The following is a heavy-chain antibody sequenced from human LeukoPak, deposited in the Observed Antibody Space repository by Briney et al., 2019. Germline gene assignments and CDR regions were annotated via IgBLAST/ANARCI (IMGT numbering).Heavy chain of an antibody. Sequence: GGSLRLSCAASGFTFSSHAMSWVRQAPGKGLEWVSAISGSGGSTYYADSVKGRFTISRDNSKNTLYLQMNSLRAEDTAVYYCAKDLSIYDSSGYYLSWISWGQGTLVTVSS. CDR2: ISGSGGST. CDR3: AKDLSIYDSSGYYLSWIS. CDR1: GFTFSSHA. V-gene: IGHV3-23*01. D-gene: IGHD3-22*01. J-gene: IGHJ4*02.